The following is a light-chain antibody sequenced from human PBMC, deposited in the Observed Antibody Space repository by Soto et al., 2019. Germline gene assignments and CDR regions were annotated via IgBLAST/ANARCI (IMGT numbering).Light chain of an antibody. CDR1: QSVSSN. Sequence: EIVMPQSPATLSVSPGERATLSCRASQSVSSNLAWYQQKPGQAPRLLIYGASTRATGIPARFSGSGSGTEFNLTISSLQSEDFAVYYRQQYNNWPPLTFGGGTKVEIK. J-gene: IGKJ4*01. CDR2: GAS. V-gene: IGKV3-15*01. CDR3: QQYNNWPPLT.